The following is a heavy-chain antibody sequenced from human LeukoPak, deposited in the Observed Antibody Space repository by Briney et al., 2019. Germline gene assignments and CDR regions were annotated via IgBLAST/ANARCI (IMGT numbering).Heavy chain of an antibody. Sequence: GRSLRLSCEVSGFTFSSYGMHWVRQAPGKGLEWVAAISYHGSNKYYADSVKGRFTISRDNAKNSLYLQMNSLRAEDAAVYYCARGPPYYYGSGSYSPDYWGQGTLVTVSS. V-gene: IGHV3-30*03. CDR3: ARGPPYYYGSGSYSPDY. CDR2: ISYHGSNK. J-gene: IGHJ4*02. D-gene: IGHD3-10*01. CDR1: GFTFSSYG.